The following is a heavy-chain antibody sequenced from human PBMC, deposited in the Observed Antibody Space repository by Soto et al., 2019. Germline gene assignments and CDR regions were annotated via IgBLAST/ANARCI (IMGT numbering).Heavy chain of an antibody. CDR3: ATVGYTYYYDSSGYEWFDP. V-gene: IGHV1-3*01. CDR1: GYSFTSYA. Sequence: SVKVSCEASGYSFTSYAMHWVRQAPGQRLEWMGWINAGNGNTKYSQKFQGRVTITRDTSASTAYMELSSLRSEDTAVYYCATVGYTYYYDSSGYEWFDPWGQGTLVTVSS. D-gene: IGHD3-22*01. J-gene: IGHJ5*02. CDR2: INAGNGNT.